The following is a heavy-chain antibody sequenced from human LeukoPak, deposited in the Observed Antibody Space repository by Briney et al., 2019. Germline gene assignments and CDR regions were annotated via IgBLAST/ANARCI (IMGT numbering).Heavy chain of an antibody. J-gene: IGHJ4*02. CDR2: IYHSGST. CDR3: ARLYLRDHCSSTSCYGLYFDY. V-gene: IGHV4-38-2*01. CDR1: GYSITSGYY. Sequence: PSETLSLTRAVSGYSITSGYYWGWIRQPPGKGLEWIGSIYHSGSTYYNPSLKTRVTISVDTSKNQFSLKLSSVTAADTAVYYCARLYLRDHCSSTSCYGLYFDYWGQGTLVTVSS. D-gene: IGHD2-2*01.